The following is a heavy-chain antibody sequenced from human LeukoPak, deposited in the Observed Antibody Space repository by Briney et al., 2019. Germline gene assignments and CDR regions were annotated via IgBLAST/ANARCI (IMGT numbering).Heavy chain of an antibody. J-gene: IGHJ4*02. V-gene: IGHV1-69*04. CDR1: GGTFSSYA. Sequence: SVKVSCKASGGTFSSYAISWVRQAPGQGLEWMGRIIPILGIANYAQKFQGRVTITADKSTSTAYMELRSLRSDDTAVYYCAREGSYSSGYYYPRRRGSYGYWGQGTLVTVSS. CDR2: IIPILGIA. CDR3: AREGSYSSGYYYPRRRGSYGY. D-gene: IGHD3-22*01.